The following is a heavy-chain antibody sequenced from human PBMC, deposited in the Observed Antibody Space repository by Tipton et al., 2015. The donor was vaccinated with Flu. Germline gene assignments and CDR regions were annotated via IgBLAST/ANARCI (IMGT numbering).Heavy chain of an antibody. V-gene: IGHV4-38-2*02. J-gene: IGHJ4*02. CDR3: ARDRWEYASGFDW. D-gene: IGHD1-26*01. Sequence: TLSLTCSVSGDSIGSRYYWGWIRQPPGRGREWIGNVHRTGSPYYNPSLKGRVTLSIDRAKNQFSLRLTSATAADTAVYFCARDRWEYASGFDWWGQGTLVPVSP. CDR1: GDSIGSRYY. CDR2: VHRTGSP.